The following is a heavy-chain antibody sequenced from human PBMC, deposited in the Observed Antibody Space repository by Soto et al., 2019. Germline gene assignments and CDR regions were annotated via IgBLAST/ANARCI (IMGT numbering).Heavy chain of an antibody. Sequence: EVQLVESGGGLVQPGGSLRLSCAASGFTFSSYSMNWVRQAPGKGLEWVSYIITSSSTIYYADSVKGRFTISRDNAENSLYLQTNSLRAEDTALYYCASDGGGGGSYSGDFDYWGQGTLVTVSS. J-gene: IGHJ4*02. CDR3: ASDGGGGGSYSGDFDY. V-gene: IGHV3-48*01. CDR1: GFTFSSYS. D-gene: IGHD1-26*01. CDR2: IITSSSTI.